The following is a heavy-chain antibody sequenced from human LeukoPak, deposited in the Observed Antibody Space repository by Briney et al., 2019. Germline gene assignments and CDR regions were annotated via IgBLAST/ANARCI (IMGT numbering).Heavy chain of an antibody. CDR3: ARREGRGAVAGILDY. Sequence: SETLSLTCAVYGGSFSGYYWSWIRQPPGKGLEWIGYIYYSGSTNYNPSLKSRVTISVDTSKNQFPLKLSSVTAADTAVYYWARREGRGAVAGILDYGGQGPLVTVS. CDR2: IYYSGST. CDR1: GGSFSGYY. V-gene: IGHV4-59*08. D-gene: IGHD6-19*01. J-gene: IGHJ4*02.